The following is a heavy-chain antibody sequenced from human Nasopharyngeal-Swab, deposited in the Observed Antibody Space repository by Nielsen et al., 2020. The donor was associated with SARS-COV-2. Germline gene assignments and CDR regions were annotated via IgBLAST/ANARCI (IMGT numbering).Heavy chain of an antibody. CDR3: AKDGLRGGMITFGEVIEYYLDF. J-gene: IGHJ4*02. D-gene: IGHD3-16*02. Sequence: GGSLRLPCAASGFTFSSYWMSWVRQAPGKGLEWVANIKQDGSEKYYADSVKGRFTISRDNSKNTLFLQINSLRAEDTAVYYCAKDGLRGGMITFGEVIEYYLDFWGQGTLVTVSS. V-gene: IGHV3-7*01. CDR2: IKQDGSEK. CDR1: GFTFSSYW.